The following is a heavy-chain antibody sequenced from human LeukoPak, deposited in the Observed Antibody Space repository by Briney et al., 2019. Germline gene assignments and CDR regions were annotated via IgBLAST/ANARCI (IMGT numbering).Heavy chain of an antibody. Sequence: SSETLSLTCAVSGYSISSGYYWSWIRQPAGKGLEWIGRIYTSGSSNYNPSLKSRVTMSVDTSKNQFSLRLTSVTAADTAVYYCARAAYGDYRYYYFYLDVWGKGTTVTVSS. CDR1: GYSISSGYY. CDR2: IYTSGSS. V-gene: IGHV4-4*07. CDR3: ARAAYGDYRYYYFYLDV. D-gene: IGHD4-17*01. J-gene: IGHJ6*03.